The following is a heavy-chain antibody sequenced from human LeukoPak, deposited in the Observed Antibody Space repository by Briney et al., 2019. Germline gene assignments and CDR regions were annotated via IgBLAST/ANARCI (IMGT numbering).Heavy chain of an antibody. Sequence: PSETLSLTCAVYGGSFSGYYWSWIRQPPGKGLEWIGEINHSGSTNYNPSLKSRVTISVDTSKNQFSLKLSSVTAADTAVYYCARLPYGSGSYPPYYFDYWGQGTLVTVSS. CDR2: INHSGST. D-gene: IGHD3-10*01. V-gene: IGHV4-34*01. J-gene: IGHJ4*02. CDR1: GGSFSGYY. CDR3: ARLPYGSGSYPPYYFDY.